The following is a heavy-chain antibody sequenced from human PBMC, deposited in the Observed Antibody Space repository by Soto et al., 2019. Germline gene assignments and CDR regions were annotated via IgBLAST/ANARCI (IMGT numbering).Heavy chain of an antibody. D-gene: IGHD3-10*01. CDR1: GGSISSGGYY. CDR3: ATYGSESYKPTTFDY. V-gene: IGHV4-31*03. Sequence: QVQLQESGPGLVKPSQTLSLTCTVSGGSISSGGYYWSWIRQHPGKGLEWIGYIYYSGSTYYNPSLKSRITQSVDTSKNQFSLKLSSVTAADTAVYYCATYGSESYKPTTFDYWGQGTLVTVSS. J-gene: IGHJ4*02. CDR2: IYYSGST.